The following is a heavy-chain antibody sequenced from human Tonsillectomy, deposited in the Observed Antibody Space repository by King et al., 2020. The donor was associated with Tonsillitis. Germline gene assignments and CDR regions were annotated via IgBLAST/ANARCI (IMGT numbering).Heavy chain of an antibody. CDR2: ISYDGSNK. CDR3: AKDRIVGAKLAH. Sequence: VQLVESGGGVVQPGRSLRLSCAASGFTFSSYGMHWVRQAPGKGLEWVAVISYDGSNKYYADSVKGRFTISRDNSKNTLYLQMNSLRAEDTAVYYCAKDRIVGAKLAHWGQGTLVTVSS. CDR1: GFTFSSYG. D-gene: IGHD1-26*01. V-gene: IGHV3-30*18. J-gene: IGHJ4*02.